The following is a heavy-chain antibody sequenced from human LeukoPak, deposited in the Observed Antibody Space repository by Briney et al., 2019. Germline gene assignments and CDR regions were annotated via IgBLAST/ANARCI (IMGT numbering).Heavy chain of an antibody. CDR1: GGSISSYY. J-gene: IGHJ6*02. CDR2: IYYSGST. D-gene: IGHD6-6*01. V-gene: IGHV4-59*01. CDR3: ATLGQLDGMDV. Sequence: SSETLSLTCTVSGGSISSYYWSWIRQPPGKGLEWIGHIYYSGSTNYNPSLKSRVTISVDTSKNQFSLKLSSVTAADTAVYYCATLGQLDGMDVWGQGTTVTVSS.